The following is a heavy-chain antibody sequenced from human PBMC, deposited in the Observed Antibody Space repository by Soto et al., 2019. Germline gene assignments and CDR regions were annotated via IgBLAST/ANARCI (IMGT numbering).Heavy chain of an antibody. D-gene: IGHD4-17*01. V-gene: IGHV3-66*02. J-gene: IGHJ6*03. Sequence: GGSLRLSCAASGFTVSSNYMSWVRQAPGKGLEWVSVIYSGCSTYYADSVKGRFTISRDNSKNTLYLQMNSLRAEDTAVYYCARDQSTVTTGDYYYYYMDVWGKGTTVTVSS. CDR1: GFTVSSNY. CDR2: IYSGCST. CDR3: ARDQSTVTTGDYYYYYMDV.